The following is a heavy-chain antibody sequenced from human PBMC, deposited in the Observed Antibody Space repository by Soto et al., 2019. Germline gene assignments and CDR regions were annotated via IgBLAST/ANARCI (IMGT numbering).Heavy chain of an antibody. Sequence: LRLSCAASGFTFSSYEMNWVRQTPGKGLEWASYISSSGSSIYYADSVKGRFTISRDNAKNSLYLQMNSLRAEDTAVYYCARDIRSGSYYKRYGMDVWGQGTTVTVSS. CDR1: GFTFSSYE. CDR2: ISSSGSSI. J-gene: IGHJ6*02. D-gene: IGHD3-10*01. V-gene: IGHV3-48*03. CDR3: ARDIRSGSYYKRYGMDV.